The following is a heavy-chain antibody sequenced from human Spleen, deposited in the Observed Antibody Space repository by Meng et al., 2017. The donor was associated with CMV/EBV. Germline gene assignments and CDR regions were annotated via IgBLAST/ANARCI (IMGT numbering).Heavy chain of an antibody. Sequence: GESLKISCAASGFTFSSYGMHWVRQAPGKGLEWVSAIGGSGGYIFYTDSVKGRFTISRDNSKNTLYLQINSLRAEDTALYYCAKDTRQVGGHDFDYWGQGTLVTVSS. CDR1: GFTFSSYG. CDR3: AKDTRQVGGHDFDY. V-gene: IGHV3-23*01. CDR2: IGGSGGYI. D-gene: IGHD3-16*01. J-gene: IGHJ4*02.